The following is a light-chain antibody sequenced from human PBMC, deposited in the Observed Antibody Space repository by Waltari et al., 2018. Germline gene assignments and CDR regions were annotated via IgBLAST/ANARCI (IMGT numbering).Light chain of an antibody. J-gene: IGKJ3*01. CDR2: GAS. Sequence: EIVLRQTPGTLSLSPGERATLSCRASESVSSSYIAWYQQKSGQAPRLLIHGASSRATCIPDRFSGSGSGTDFTLSISRLEPEDFAVYYCQLYSTSPLFTFGPGTKVDI. V-gene: IGKV3-20*01. CDR1: ESVSSSY. CDR3: QLYSTSPLFT.